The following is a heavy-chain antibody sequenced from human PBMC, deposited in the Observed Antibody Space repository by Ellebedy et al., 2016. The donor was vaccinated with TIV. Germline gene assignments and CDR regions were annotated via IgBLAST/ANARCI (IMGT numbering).Heavy chain of an antibody. CDR3: ARGNMITFGGVIVKSWFDP. J-gene: IGHJ5*02. Sequence: AASVKVSCKASGGTFSSYAISWARQAPGQGLEWMGRIIPILGIANYAQKFQGRVTITADKSTSTAYMELSSLRSEDTAVYYCARGNMITFGGVIVKSWFDPWGQGTLVTVSS. CDR2: IIPILGIA. D-gene: IGHD3-16*02. V-gene: IGHV1-69*04. CDR1: GGTFSSYA.